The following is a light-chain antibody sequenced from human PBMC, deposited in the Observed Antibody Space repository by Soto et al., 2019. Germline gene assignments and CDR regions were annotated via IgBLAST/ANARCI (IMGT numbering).Light chain of an antibody. J-gene: IGLJ2*01. V-gene: IGLV7-43*01. CDR2: GTS. CDR3: VLSYGGAVV. CDR1: TGAVTRGYG. Sequence: QAVVTQEPSLTVSPGGTVTLTCASSTGAVTRGYGTTWPQQKSGQVPRALIYGTSAKHSWTPDRFSGSLLSGRAALTLSGAPAEDAADYCCVLSYGGAVVFGGGTKLTVL.